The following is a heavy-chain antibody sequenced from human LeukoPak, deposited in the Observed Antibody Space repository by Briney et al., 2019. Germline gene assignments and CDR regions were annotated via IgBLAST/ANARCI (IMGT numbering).Heavy chain of an antibody. V-gene: IGHV4-59*01. D-gene: IGHD2-2*01. CDR1: GGSISSYY. J-gene: IGHJ6*03. Sequence: SETLSLTCTVSGGSISSYYWSWIRQPPGKGLEWIGYIYYSGSTNYNPSLKSRVTISVDTSKNQFSLKLSSVTAADTAVYYCARSSSYCSSTSCHLDYYYYYYMDVWGKGTTVTISS. CDR3: ARSSSYCSSTSCHLDYYYYYYMDV. CDR2: IYYSGST.